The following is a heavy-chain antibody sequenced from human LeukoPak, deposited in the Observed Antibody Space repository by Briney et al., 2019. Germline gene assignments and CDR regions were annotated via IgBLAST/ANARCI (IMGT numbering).Heavy chain of an antibody. Sequence: SETLSLTCTVSGGSISTYYWSWIRQPPGKGLEWIGYIYHSGSTKYNPSLKSRVTISVDTSKNQFSLKLSAVTAADTAVYYCARDAGGDCSGGSCYSLGHWGQGTLVTVSS. J-gene: IGHJ5*02. D-gene: IGHD2-15*01. V-gene: IGHV4-59*01. CDR2: IYHSGST. CDR1: GGSISTYY. CDR3: ARDAGGDCSGGSCYSLGH.